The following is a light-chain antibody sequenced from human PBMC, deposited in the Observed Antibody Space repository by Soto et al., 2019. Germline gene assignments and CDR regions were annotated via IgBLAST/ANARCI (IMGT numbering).Light chain of an antibody. CDR1: QSITRNY. CDR2: AAY. J-gene: IGKJ1*01. Sequence: EMVLTQSPGTLSLSPGERATLSCRASQSITRNYLAWYQQKPGQAPRLLIYAAYGEATGIPERFSGSGCGKDFTLTISRLEPEDFAVYYCQQYGSSPVTFGQGTKVEIK. CDR3: QQYGSSPVT. V-gene: IGKV3-20*01.